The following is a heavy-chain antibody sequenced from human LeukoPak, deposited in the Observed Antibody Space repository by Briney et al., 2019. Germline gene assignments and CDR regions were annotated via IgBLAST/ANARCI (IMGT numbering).Heavy chain of an antibody. V-gene: IGHV4-59*01. D-gene: IGHD5-18*01. CDR2: IYYSGST. J-gene: IGHJ2*01. CDR3: ARGYSYGYPRWYFDL. CDR1: GGSISTYY. Sequence: SETLSLTCTVSGGSISTYYWSWIRQPPGKGLNWIGYIYYSGSTNYNPSLKSRVTISVDTSKNQFSLELSSVTAADTAVYYCARGYSYGYPRWYFDLWGRGTLVTVSS.